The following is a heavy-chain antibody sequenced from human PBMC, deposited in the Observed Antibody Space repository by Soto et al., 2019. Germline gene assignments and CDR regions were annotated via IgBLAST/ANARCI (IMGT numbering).Heavy chain of an antibody. J-gene: IGHJ4*02. CDR1: GFTISSYW. V-gene: IGHV3-74*01. Sequence: EVQLVESGGGLVQPGGSLRLSCAASGFTISSYWMHWVRQAPGKGLVWVSRINTDGSSTSYAGSVKGRFTTSGANAKTTLYLQMNSLRAEDTAVYYCTRRLSVVGTSSFDYWGQGTLVTVSS. CDR2: INTDGSST. D-gene: IGHD2-15*01. CDR3: TRRLSVVGTSSFDY.